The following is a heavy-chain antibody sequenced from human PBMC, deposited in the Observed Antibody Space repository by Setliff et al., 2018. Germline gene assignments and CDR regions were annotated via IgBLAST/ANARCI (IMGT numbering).Heavy chain of an antibody. V-gene: IGHV4-38-2*02. D-gene: IGHD3-3*01. Sequence: PSETLSLTCTVSGYPISRGFYWGWIRQSPGKGLEWIGSVYHSGSSYQNPSLRSRIAVSVDTSKNQFSLRLNSVTAEDTAVYYCARMSGFQYIDVWDKGTTVTVSS. CDR1: GYPISRGFY. CDR3: ARMSGFQYIDV. CDR2: VYHSGSS. J-gene: IGHJ6*03.